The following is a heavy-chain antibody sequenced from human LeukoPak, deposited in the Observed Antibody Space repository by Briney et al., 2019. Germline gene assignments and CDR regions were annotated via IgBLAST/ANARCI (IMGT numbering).Heavy chain of an antibody. Sequence: ASVKVSCKASGYNFASHTIHWVRQAPGQSLEWMGWINAGNGNTKYSQKFQGRVTTPRDTSASTAYMELSSLRSEDTAVFYCARGRRYYVSGGKDGFDIWGQGTMVTVSS. D-gene: IGHD3-10*01. CDR1: GYNFASHT. J-gene: IGHJ3*02. V-gene: IGHV1-3*01. CDR3: ARGRRYYVSGGKDGFDI. CDR2: INAGNGNT.